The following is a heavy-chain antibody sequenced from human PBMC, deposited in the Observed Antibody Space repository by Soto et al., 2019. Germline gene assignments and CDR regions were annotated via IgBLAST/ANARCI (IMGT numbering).Heavy chain of an antibody. CDR3: ARSGDNYNLLDY. CDR1: GYTFRSYG. CDR2: ISAYNGDT. V-gene: IGHV1-18*04. J-gene: IGHJ4*02. Sequence: ASVKVSCKASGYTFRSYGISWVRQAPGQGLEWVGWISAYNGDTHYAPKFQDRITLTTETSTDTAYMELRSLRLDDTAVYYCARSGDNYNLLDYWGQGTPVTVSS. D-gene: IGHD1-1*01.